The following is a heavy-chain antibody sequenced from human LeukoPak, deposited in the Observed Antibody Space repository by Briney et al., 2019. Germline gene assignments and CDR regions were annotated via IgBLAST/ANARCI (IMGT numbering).Heavy chain of an antibody. CDR1: GFTFSNAW. V-gene: IGHV4-4*02. D-gene: IGHD2-2*01. J-gene: IGHJ4*02. CDR2: IYHSGNT. Sequence: GSLRLSCAASGFTFSNAWMNWVRQPPGKGLEWIGEIYHSGNTNYNPSLKSRVTISVDKSKTQFSLKLSSVTAADTAVYYCAGGLGYCSSTSCRFFDYWGQGTLVTVSS. CDR3: AGGLGYCSSTSCRFFDY.